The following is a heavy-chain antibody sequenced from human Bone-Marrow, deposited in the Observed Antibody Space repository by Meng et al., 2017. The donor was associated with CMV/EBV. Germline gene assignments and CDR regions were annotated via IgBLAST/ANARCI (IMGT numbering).Heavy chain of an antibody. CDR2: IYHSGST. D-gene: IGHD3-3*01. Sequence: SETLSLTCAVSGGSISSSNWWSWVRQPPGKGLEWIGEIYHSGSTNYNPSLKSRVTISVDKSKNQFSLKLSSVTAADTAVYYCARAARITIFGVVTRKYYFDYWGQGTLVTVSS. CDR1: GGSISSSNW. V-gene: IGHV4-4*02. CDR3: ARAARITIFGVVTRKYYFDY. J-gene: IGHJ4*02.